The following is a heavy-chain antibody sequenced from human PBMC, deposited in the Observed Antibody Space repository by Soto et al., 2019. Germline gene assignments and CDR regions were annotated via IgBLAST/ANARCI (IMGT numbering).Heavy chain of an antibody. CDR2: IIPIFGTA. J-gene: IGHJ6*02. D-gene: IGHD6-13*01. CDR3: ASSSLIGQQLSPYYYYYYGMDV. V-gene: IGHV1-69*13. CDR1: GGTFSSYA. Sequence: SVKVSCKASGGTFSSYAISWVRQAPGQGLEWMGGIIPIFGTANYAQKFQGRVTITADESTSTAYMELSSLRSEDTAVYYCASSSLIGQQLSPYYYYYYGMDVWGQGTTVTVSS.